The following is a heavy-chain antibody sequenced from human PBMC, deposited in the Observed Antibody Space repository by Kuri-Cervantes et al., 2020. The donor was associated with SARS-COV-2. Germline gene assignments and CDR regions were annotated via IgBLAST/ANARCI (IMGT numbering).Heavy chain of an antibody. CDR2: INHSGST. Sequence: GSLRLSCAVYGGSFSGYYWSWIRQPPGKGLEWIGEINHSGSTNYNPSLKSRVTISVDTSKNQFSLKLSSVTAADTAVYYCARVSVVVVPAAIHYYYGMDVWGQGTTVTVSS. D-gene: IGHD2-2*01. V-gene: IGHV4-34*01. CDR1: GGSFSGYY. CDR3: ARVSVVVVPAAIHYYYGMDV. J-gene: IGHJ6*02.